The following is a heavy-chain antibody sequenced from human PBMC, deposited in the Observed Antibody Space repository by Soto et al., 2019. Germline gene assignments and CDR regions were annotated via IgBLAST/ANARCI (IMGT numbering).Heavy chain of an antibody. J-gene: IGHJ6*02. Sequence: QVQLVQSGAEVKKPGASVKVSCKASGYTFTGYYMHWVRQAPGQGLEWMGWINPNSGGTNDAQKLQGRVTMTRDTSISTAYMELSRLRSDDTAVYYCARGKSDFWSGYYLPDAWGQGTTVTVSS. D-gene: IGHD3-3*01. V-gene: IGHV1-2*02. CDR2: INPNSGGT. CDR1: GYTFTGYY. CDR3: ARGKSDFWSGYYLPDA.